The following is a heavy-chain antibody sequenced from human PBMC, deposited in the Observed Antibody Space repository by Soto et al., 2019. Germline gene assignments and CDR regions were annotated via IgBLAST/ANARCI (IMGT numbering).Heavy chain of an antibody. V-gene: IGHV1-3*01. Sequence: GASVKVSCKASGYTFTSYSMHWVLQAPGQRLEWMGWINAGNGNTKYSQKFQGRVTITRDTSASTAYMELSSLRSEDTAVYYCARVWGDFWSGYYTGVGRDYWGQGTLVTVSS. J-gene: IGHJ4*02. CDR3: ARVWGDFWSGYYTGVGRDY. D-gene: IGHD3-3*01. CDR2: INAGNGNT. CDR1: GYTFTSYS.